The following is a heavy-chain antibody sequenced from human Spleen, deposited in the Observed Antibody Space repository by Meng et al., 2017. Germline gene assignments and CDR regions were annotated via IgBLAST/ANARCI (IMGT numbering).Heavy chain of an antibody. Sequence: GESLKISCVVSGVSFSGSHIHWVRQTSEKGLEWIGRIETKYSSYATSYAALVRGRFTISRDDSINTAYLQMNSLKTEDTGLYYCTIYTSGHIWGQGTMVTVSS. J-gene: IGHJ3*02. CDR2: IETKYSSYAT. CDR1: GVSFSGSH. D-gene: IGHD6-19*01. V-gene: IGHV3-73*01. CDR3: TIYTSGHI.